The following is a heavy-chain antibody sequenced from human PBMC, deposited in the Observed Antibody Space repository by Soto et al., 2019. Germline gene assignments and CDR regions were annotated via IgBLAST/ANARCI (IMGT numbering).Heavy chain of an antibody. CDR2: IVVGSGNT. D-gene: IGHD3-10*01. CDR1: GFTFTCSA. V-gene: IGHV1-58*02. CDR3: SRVDPGETSPFDH. J-gene: IGHJ4*02. Sequence: SVKASCKASGFTFTCSAMQWVQQARGQRLEWIGWIVVGSGNTNYAQKFQERVTITRDMSTSTAYMELSSLRSEDTAVYYCSRVDPGETSPFDHWGQGTLVTVSS.